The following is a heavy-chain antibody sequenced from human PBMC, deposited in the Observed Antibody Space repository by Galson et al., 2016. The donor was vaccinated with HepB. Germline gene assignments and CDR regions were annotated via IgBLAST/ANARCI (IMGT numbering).Heavy chain of an antibody. Sequence: TLSLTCTVSGDSISSDNYFWSWIRQHPGKGLEWIAYIYYSGSPYYNRSLKSRVTISIDTSKNQFSLKLSSVTAADTAVYCARTTGVVMSWFDPWGQGTLVTVSS. CDR2: IYYSGSP. J-gene: IGHJ5*02. CDR3: ARTTGVVMSWFDP. D-gene: IGHD3-3*01. V-gene: IGHV4-31*03. CDR1: GDSISSDNYF.